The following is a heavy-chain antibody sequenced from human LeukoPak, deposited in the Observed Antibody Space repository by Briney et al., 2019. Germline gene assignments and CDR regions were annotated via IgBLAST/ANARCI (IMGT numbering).Heavy chain of an antibody. CDR1: GFTFDDYG. CDR3: AKSLEPKMTTVTTFDY. D-gene: IGHD4-17*01. V-gene: IGHV3-23*01. Sequence: PGGSLRLSCAASGFTFDDYGMSWVRQAPGKGLEWVSAISGSGGSTYYADSVKGRFTISRDNSKNTLYLQMNSLRAEDTAVYYCAKSLEPKMTTVTTFDYWGQGTLVTVSS. CDR2: ISGSGGST. J-gene: IGHJ4*02.